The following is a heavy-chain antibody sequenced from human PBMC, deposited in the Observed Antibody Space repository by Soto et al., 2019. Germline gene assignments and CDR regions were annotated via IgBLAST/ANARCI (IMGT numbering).Heavy chain of an antibody. CDR3: ARRVSGSYFHY. D-gene: IGHD1-26*01. CDR2: IYYSGST. V-gene: IGHV4-39*01. CDR1: GGSLSSSSYY. Sequence: SETLSLTCTVSGGSLSSSSYYWGWIRQPPGKGLEWIGNIYYSGSTYYNPSLKSRLTISVDTSKNQFSLNLSSVTAADTAVYYCARRVSGSYFHYWGQGTLVTVSS. J-gene: IGHJ4*02.